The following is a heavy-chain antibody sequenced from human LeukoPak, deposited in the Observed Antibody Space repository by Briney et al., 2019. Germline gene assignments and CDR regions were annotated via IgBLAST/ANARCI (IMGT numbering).Heavy chain of an antibody. CDR3: ARNLNWGSASYSYYGMDV. J-gene: IGHJ6*02. CDR1: GFTFSSYA. Sequence: PGGSLRLPCAASGFTFSSYAMSWVRQAPGKGLEWVSAISASGVSTYFADSVKGRFTISRDNSKNTLYLQMNSLRAEDTAVYYCARNLNWGSASYSYYGMDVWGQGTTVTVSS. V-gene: IGHV3-23*01. CDR2: ISASGVST. D-gene: IGHD7-27*01.